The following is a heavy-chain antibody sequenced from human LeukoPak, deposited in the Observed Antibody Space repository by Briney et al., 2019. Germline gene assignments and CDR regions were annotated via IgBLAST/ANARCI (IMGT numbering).Heavy chain of an antibody. D-gene: IGHD2-2*01. CDR3: ARSQYLLLSWWNAFDI. CDR1: GSTFTNYG. J-gene: IGHJ3*02. CDR2: ISAYNGNT. V-gene: IGHV1-18*01. Sequence: ASVKVSCKASGSTFTNYGISWVRQAPGQGLEWMGWISAYNGNTEYAQKFQGRVTMTTDTSTSTAYVELRNLRSDDTAMYYCARSQYLLLSWWNAFDIWGQGTTVTVSS.